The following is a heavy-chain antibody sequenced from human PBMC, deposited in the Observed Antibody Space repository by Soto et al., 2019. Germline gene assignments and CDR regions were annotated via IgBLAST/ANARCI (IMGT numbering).Heavy chain of an antibody. V-gene: IGHV3-23*01. CDR3: AKGRPDIVLVVAAISPPYYYGMDV. J-gene: IGHJ6*02. Sequence: GGSLRLSCAASGFTFSSYAMSWVRQAPGKGLEWVSAISGSGGSTYYADSVKGRFTISRDNSKNTLYLQMNSLRAEDTAVYYCAKGRPDIVLVVAAISPPYYYGMDVWGQGTTVTAP. D-gene: IGHD2-15*01. CDR1: GFTFSSYA. CDR2: ISGSGGST.